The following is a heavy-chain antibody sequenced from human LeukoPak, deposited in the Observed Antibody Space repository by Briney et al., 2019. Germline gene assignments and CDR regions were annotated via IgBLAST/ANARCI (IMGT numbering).Heavy chain of an antibody. V-gene: IGHV3-15*01. CDR2: IISEVDGGTT. CDR3: TTDAPYYYGSGSKTDAFDL. J-gene: IGHJ3*01. Sequence: GGSLRLSCAASGFTFSDAWMYWVRQAPGKGLEWVGRIISEVDGGTTDYTAPVKGRFTISRDDSKDTLYLQMNSLKTEDTAVYYCTTDAPYYYGSGSKTDAFDLWGQGTRVTVSS. D-gene: IGHD3-10*01. CDR1: GFTFSDAW.